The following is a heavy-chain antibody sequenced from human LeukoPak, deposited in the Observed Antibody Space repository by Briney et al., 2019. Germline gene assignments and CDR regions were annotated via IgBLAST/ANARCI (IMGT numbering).Heavy chain of an antibody. D-gene: IGHD1-26*01. J-gene: IGHJ4*02. Sequence: ASVKVSCKASGYTFTTYYMHWVRQAPGQGLEWMGVINPSGDSTFYAQKFQGRITMTRDMSTSTVYMELSSLRTEDTAVYYCVRGAYAKEELAPPGWDYWGQGTLVTVSS. V-gene: IGHV1-46*01. CDR3: VRGAYAKEELAPPGWDY. CDR2: INPSGDST. CDR1: GYTFTTYY.